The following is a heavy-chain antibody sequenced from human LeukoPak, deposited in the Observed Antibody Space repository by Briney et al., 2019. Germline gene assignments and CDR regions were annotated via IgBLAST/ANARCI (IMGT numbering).Heavy chain of an antibody. CDR1: GGSVSSGSYY. J-gene: IGHJ4*02. Sequence: PSEILSLTCTVSGGSVSSGSYYWSWIRQPPGKGLEWIGYIYYSGSTNYNPSLKSRVPISVDTSKNQFSLKLSSVTAADTAVYYCARFRFGELSAFDYWGQGTLVTVSS. CDR3: ARFRFGELSAFDY. D-gene: IGHD3-10*01. CDR2: IYYSGST. V-gene: IGHV4-61*01.